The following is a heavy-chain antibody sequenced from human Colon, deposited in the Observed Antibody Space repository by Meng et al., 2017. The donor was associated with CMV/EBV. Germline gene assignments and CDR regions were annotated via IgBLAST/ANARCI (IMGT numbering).Heavy chain of an antibody. V-gene: IGHV3-13*01. Sequence: GESLKISCAACGFTFSSYDMHWVRQATGKGLEWVSAIGTAGDTYYPGSVKGRFTISRDNYKSTLFLQMSSLRAEDTAVYYCAKDPNETHDYPKGAYNYYGMDVWGQGTTVTVSS. CDR3: AKDPNETHDYPKGAYNYYGMDV. CDR2: IGTAGDT. CDR1: GFTFSSYD. D-gene: IGHD2-8*01. J-gene: IGHJ6*02.